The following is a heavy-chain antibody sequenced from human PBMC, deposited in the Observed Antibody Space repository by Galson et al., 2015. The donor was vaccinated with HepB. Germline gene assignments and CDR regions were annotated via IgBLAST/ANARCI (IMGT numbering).Heavy chain of an antibody. Sequence: TLSLTCTVSGGSISSSTYYWSWIRQPAGKGLEWIGRIYTSGSTNYNPSLKSRVTMSVDTSKNQFSLKLSSVTAADTAVYYCAREGRDGDNNWFDPWGQGTLVTVSS. CDR1: GGSISSSTYY. CDR3: AREGRDGDNNWFDP. CDR2: IYTSGST. J-gene: IGHJ5*02. V-gene: IGHV4-61*02. D-gene: IGHD5-24*01.